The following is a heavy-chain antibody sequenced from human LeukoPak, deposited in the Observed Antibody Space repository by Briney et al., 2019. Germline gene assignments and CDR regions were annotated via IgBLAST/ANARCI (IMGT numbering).Heavy chain of an antibody. J-gene: IGHJ4*02. CDR3: ARFFPTGNGAYFDY. CDR2: IQYDGSNT. Sequence: GGSLRLSCAASGFSFSNYGRHWVRQAPGKGLEWVAFIQYDGSNTYYADSVKGRFTISRDTSRSTLYLQMNSLRAEDTAVYYCARFFPTGNGAYFDYWGQGTLVTVSS. CDR1: GFSFSNYG. V-gene: IGHV3-30*12. D-gene: IGHD1-1*01.